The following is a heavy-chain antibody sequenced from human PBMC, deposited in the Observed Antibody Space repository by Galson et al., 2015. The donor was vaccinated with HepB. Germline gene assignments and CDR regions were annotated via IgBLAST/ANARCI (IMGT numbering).Heavy chain of an antibody. Sequence: PALVKPTQTLTLTCTFSGFSLSTSGVGVGWIRQPPGKALEWLALIHWDDDKRYSPSLKSRLTITKDTSKNQVVLTMTNMDPVDTATYYCAQITPAAAAGYYFDYWGQGTLVTVSS. D-gene: IGHD6-13*01. CDR3: AQITPAAAAGYYFDY. CDR2: IHWDDDK. CDR1: GFSLSTSGVG. V-gene: IGHV2-5*02. J-gene: IGHJ4*02.